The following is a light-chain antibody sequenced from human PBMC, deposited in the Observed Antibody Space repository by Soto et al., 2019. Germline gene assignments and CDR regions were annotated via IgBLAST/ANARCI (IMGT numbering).Light chain of an antibody. CDR1: QSVSSY. V-gene: IGKV3-11*01. CDR3: QQRYSWPPT. J-gene: IGKJ4*01. Sequence: EIVLTQSPATLSLSPGERATLSCRASQSVSSYLAWYQQKPGQAPRLLIYDASNRATGIPARFSGSGSGTDFTLTISSLEPEDFAVYYCQQRYSWPPTFGGGTKVEIK. CDR2: DAS.